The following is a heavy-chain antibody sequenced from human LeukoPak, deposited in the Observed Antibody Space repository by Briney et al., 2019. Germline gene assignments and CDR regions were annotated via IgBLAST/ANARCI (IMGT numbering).Heavy chain of an antibody. Sequence: GGSLRLSCAASGFTFSTYWMHWVRQAPGKGLEWVSGINSGGSGARTCYADSVKGRFSISRDNSKNTLYLQMNSLRAEDTAVYYCAKKGESLDYYYMDVWGQGTTVTVSS. CDR3: AKKGESLDYYYMDV. CDR2: INSGGSGART. CDR1: GFTFSTYW. V-gene: IGHV3-23*01. D-gene: IGHD3-10*01. J-gene: IGHJ6*02.